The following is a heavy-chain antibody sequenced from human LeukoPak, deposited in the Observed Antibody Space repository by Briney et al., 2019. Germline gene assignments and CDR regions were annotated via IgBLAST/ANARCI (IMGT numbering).Heavy chain of an antibody. V-gene: IGHV3-11*04. D-gene: IGHD4-17*01. CDR3: ARDSLPLYGDYGSSYYYYYMDV. CDR1: GFTFSDYY. J-gene: IGHJ6*03. Sequence: GGSLRLSCAASGFTFSDYYMSWIRQAPGKGLEWVSYISSSGSTIYYADSVKGRFTISRDNAKNSLYLQMNSLRAEDTAVYYCARDSLPLYGDYGSSYYYYYMDVWGKGTTVTVSS. CDR2: ISSSGSTI.